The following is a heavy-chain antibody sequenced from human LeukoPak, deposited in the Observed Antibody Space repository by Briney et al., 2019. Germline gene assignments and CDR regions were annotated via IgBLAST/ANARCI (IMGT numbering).Heavy chain of an antibody. D-gene: IGHD1-26*01. J-gene: IGHJ4*02. Sequence: ASVKVSCKASGYTFTSYAMHWVRQAPGQRLEWMGWSNAGNGNTKYSQEFQGRVTITRDTSASTAYMELSSLRSEDMAVYYCARVGIEWELPYYFDYWGQGTLVTVSS. CDR1: GYTFTSYA. CDR3: ARVGIEWELPYYFDY. V-gene: IGHV1-3*02. CDR2: SNAGNGNT.